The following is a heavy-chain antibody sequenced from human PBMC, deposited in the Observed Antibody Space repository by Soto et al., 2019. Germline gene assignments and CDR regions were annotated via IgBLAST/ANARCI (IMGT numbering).Heavy chain of an antibody. J-gene: IGHJ4*02. D-gene: IGHD3-10*01. CDR2: ISGSGGTT. Sequence: VQLVESGGGVVQPGGSLRLSCAASGFTFSSYAISWVRQAPGKGLEWVSLISGSGGTTYYADSVKGRFTISRDNSKNTLYLQMNSLRAEDTAVYYCAKVHGSGNYHNFPDYWGQGTLVTVSS. CDR3: AKVHGSGNYHNFPDY. CDR1: GFTFSSYA. V-gene: IGHV3-23*04.